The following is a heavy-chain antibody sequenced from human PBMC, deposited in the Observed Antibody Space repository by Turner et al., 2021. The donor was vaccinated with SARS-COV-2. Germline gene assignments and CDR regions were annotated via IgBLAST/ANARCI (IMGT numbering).Heavy chain of an antibody. Sequence: QVQLQESGPGLVKPSETLSLTCTVPGGSISSYFWSWIRQPAGKGLEWIGRLYTSGSTNYTPSLKSRFTMSVDTSKNQFSLKLSSVTAADTAVYYCARDRVQLGPVGMDVWGQGTTVTVSS. CDR3: ARDRVQLGPVGMDV. CDR1: GGSISSYF. V-gene: IGHV4-4*07. J-gene: IGHJ6*02. D-gene: IGHD6-6*01. CDR2: LYTSGST.